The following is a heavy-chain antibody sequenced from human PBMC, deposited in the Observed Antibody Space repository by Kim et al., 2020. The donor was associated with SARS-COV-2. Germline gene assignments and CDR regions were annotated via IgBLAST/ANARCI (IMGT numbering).Heavy chain of an antibody. Sequence: GGSLRLSCAASGFTFSNAWMSWVRQAPGKGLEWVGRIKSKTDGGTTDYAAPVKGRFTISRDDSKNTLYLQMNSLKTEDTAVYYCTTDLSILLWFGEPYYYSMDVWGQGTTVTVSS. V-gene: IGHV3-15*01. CDR3: TTDLSILLWFGEPYYYSMDV. CDR2: IKSKTDGGTT. J-gene: IGHJ6*02. CDR1: GFTFSNAW. D-gene: IGHD3-10*01.